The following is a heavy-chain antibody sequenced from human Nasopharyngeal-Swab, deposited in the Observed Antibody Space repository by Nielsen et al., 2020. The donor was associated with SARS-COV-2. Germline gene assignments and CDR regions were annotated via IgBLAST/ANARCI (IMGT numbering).Heavy chain of an antibody. CDR3: ARVRLSGSFYDPFDL. D-gene: IGHD1-20*01. CDR1: GFDFKSYT. CDR2: ISSGSSYI. Sequence: GGSLRLSCSASGFDFKSYTMNWVRQAPGGGLQWVSSISSGSSYIFYTDSVKGRFTISRENAENSVVLEMNSLRPEDTGVYYCARVRLSGSFYDPFDLWGQGTMVTVSS. V-gene: IGHV3-21*06. J-gene: IGHJ3*01.